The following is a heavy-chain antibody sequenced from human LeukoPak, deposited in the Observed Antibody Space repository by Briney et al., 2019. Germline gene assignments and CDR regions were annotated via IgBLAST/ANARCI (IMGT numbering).Heavy chain of an antibody. Sequence: KPSETLSLTCAVYGGSFSGYYWSWIRQPPGKGLEWIGEINHSGSTNYNPSLKSRVTISVDTSKNQFSLKLSSVTAADTAVYYCARAVDTQIDYWGQGTLVTVSS. CDR1: GGSFSGYY. CDR3: ARAVDTQIDY. J-gene: IGHJ4*02. D-gene: IGHD5-24*01. V-gene: IGHV4-34*01. CDR2: INHSGST.